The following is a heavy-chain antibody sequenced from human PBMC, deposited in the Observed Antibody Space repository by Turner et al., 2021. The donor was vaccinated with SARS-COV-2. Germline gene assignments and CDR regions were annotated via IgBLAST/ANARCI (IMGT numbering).Heavy chain of an antibody. Sequence: QVQLVQSGAEVKKPGSSVKVSCKASGGTFSSYAISWVRQAPGQGLEWMGGIILIFGTANYAQKFQGRVTITADESTSTAYMELSSLRSEDTAVYYCARGEVGYCSGGRCYSGSYWGQGTLVTVSS. D-gene: IGHD2-15*01. J-gene: IGHJ4*02. CDR3: ARGEVGYCSGGRCYSGSY. CDR1: GGTFSSYA. V-gene: IGHV1-69*01. CDR2: IILIFGTA.